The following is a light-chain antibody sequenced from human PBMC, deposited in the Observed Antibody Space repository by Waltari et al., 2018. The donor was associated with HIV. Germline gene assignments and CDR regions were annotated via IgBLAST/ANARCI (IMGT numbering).Light chain of an antibody. CDR3: QAWGINSVI. V-gene: IGLV3-1*01. CDR2: QDT. Sequence: SYGLSQPPSVPVSPGQTASITCFGDKLGAKYVSWYQQKTGQSPVLVVYQDTKRPSGIPDRFSGSNSGNTATLTISGTQAVDEADYYCQAWGINSVIFGGGMHLTVL. J-gene: IGLJ2*01. CDR1: KLGAKY.